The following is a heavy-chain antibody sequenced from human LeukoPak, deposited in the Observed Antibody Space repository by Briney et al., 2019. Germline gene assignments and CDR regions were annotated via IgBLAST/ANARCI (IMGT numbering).Heavy chain of an antibody. D-gene: IGHD5-18*01. CDR1: GGSFSGYY. J-gene: IGHJ5*02. V-gene: IGHV4-34*01. CDR2: INHSGST. Sequence: PSETLSLTCAVYGGSFSGYYWSWFGQPPGKGLEWLGEINHSGSTNYNPSLKSRVTISVDTSKNQFSLKLSSVTAADTAVYYCARRGYSYGPNGYGRYNWFDPWGQGTLVTVSS. CDR3: ARRGYSYGPNGYGRYNWFDP.